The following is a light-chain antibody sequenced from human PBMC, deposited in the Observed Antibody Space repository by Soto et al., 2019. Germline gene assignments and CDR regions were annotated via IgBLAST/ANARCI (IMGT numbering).Light chain of an antibody. J-gene: IGKJ1*01. CDR2: DAS. CDR3: QQRSNWPT. V-gene: IGKV3-11*01. Sequence: ELVLTQSPATLSLSPGARATLSCRASQTVSNYLAWYQQKPGQAPSLLIYDASNRATGVPARFSGRGSGTDFTLTFSSLEPEDFAVDDCQQRSNWPTFGQGTKVDIK. CDR1: QTVSNY.